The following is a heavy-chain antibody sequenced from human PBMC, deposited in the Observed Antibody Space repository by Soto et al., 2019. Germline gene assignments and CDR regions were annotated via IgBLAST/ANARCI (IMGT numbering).Heavy chain of an antibody. CDR1: GYSFTSYW. V-gene: IGHV5-51*01. CDR2: IYPGDSDT. Sequence: GESLKISCKGSGYSFTSYWIGWVRKMRGKGLEWMGIIYPGDSDTRYSPSFQGQVTISADKSISTAYLQWSSLKASDTAMYYCARQFGSSSSRISYYYYGMDVWGQGTTVTVSS. CDR3: ARQFGSSSSRISYYYYGMDV. J-gene: IGHJ6*02. D-gene: IGHD6-6*01.